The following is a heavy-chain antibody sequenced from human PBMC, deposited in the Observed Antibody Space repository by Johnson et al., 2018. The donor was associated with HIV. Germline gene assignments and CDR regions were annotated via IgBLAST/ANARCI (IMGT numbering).Heavy chain of an antibody. CDR1: GFTFSDYY. Sequence: QMQLVESGGGLVKPGGSLRLSCAPSGFTFSDYYMSWMRQAPGQGLEWVSYISSSGSNIYKADSVKGRFTISRDNAKNSLFLQMTSLRAEDTAVYYCARVGATFDAFDIWGQGTMVTVSS. D-gene: IGHD1-26*01. CDR2: ISSSGSNI. J-gene: IGHJ3*02. CDR3: ARVGATFDAFDI. V-gene: IGHV3-11*04.